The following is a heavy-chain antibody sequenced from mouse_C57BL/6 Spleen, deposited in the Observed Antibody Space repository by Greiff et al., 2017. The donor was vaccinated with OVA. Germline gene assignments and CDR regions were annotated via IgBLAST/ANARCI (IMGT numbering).Heavy chain of an antibody. Sequence: DVKLVESGGGLVQPGGSLKLSCAASGFTFSDYYMYWVRQTPEKRLEWVAYISNGGGSTYYPDTVKGRFTISRDNAKNTLYLQMSRLKSEDTAMYYCARGEAGTFDYWGQGTTLTVSS. CDR3: ARGEAGTFDY. V-gene: IGHV5-12*01. CDR2: ISNGGGST. D-gene: IGHD4-1*01. J-gene: IGHJ2*01. CDR1: GFTFSDYY.